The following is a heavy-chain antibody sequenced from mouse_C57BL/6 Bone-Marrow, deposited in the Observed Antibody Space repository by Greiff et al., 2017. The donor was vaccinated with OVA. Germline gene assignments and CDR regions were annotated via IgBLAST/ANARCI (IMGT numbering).Heavy chain of an antibody. CDR1: GYAFTNYL. CDR2: INPGSGGT. CDR3: ARRTTVVVDY. D-gene: IGHD1-1*01. J-gene: IGHJ2*01. Sequence: VKVVESGAELVRPGTSVKVSCKASGYAFTNYLIEWVKQRPGQGLEWIGVINPGSGGTNYNEKFKGKATLTADKSSSTAYMQLSSLTSEDSAVYFCARRTTVVVDYWGQGTTLTVSS. V-gene: IGHV1-54*01.